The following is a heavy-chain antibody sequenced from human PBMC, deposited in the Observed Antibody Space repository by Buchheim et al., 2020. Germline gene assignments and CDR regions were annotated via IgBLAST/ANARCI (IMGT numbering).Heavy chain of an antibody. J-gene: IGHJ3*02. V-gene: IGHV3-48*03. CDR3: ARFPVSRGDLFEAFDI. CDR2: ISSSGSTI. D-gene: IGHD2-21*02. CDR1: GFTFSSYE. Sequence: EVQLVESGGGLVQPGGSLRLSCAASGFTFSSYEMNWVRQAPGKGLEWVSYISSSGSTIYYADSVKGRFTISIDNAKTSLYLPMNSLRAEDTAVYYCARFPVSRGDLFEAFDIWGQGT.